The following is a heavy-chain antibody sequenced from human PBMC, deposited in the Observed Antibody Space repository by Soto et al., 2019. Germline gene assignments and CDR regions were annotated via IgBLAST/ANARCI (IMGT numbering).Heavy chain of an antibody. CDR2: IGGKGVSI. Sequence: EVQLLESGGGLLQPGGSLRLSCSSSGFNFSSHGMSWVRQAPGKGLEWVSHIGGKGVSIYYADSVRGRFTISRDNSKNTLYLQMNSLKAENTAVYYCAKGYDYVSFDMWGQGTMVTVS. CDR3: AKGYDYVSFDM. J-gene: IGHJ3*02. V-gene: IGHV3-23*01. CDR1: GFNFSSHG. D-gene: IGHD3-16*01.